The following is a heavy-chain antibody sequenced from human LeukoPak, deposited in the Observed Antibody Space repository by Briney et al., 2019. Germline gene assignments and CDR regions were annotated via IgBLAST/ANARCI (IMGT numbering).Heavy chain of an antibody. Sequence: GGSLRLSCAASGFMFRNHGMNWVRQAPGKGLEWLSTISGSGDNTYYADSVKGRFTISRDNSKNTLYLQMNSLRAEDTAVYYCANRGSGSYYFDYWGQGTLVTVSS. J-gene: IGHJ4*02. V-gene: IGHV3-23*01. CDR3: ANRGSGSYYFDY. D-gene: IGHD3-10*01. CDR1: GFMFRNHG. CDR2: ISGSGDNT.